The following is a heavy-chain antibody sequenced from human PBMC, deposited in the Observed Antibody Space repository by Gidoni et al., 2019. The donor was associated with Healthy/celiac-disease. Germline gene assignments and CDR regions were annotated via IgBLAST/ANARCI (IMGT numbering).Heavy chain of an antibody. CDR2: INHSGST. CDR3: AREKVAVADS. J-gene: IGHJ5*02. D-gene: IGHD6-19*01. V-gene: IGHV4-34*01. CDR1: GGSFSGYY. Sequence: QVQLQQWGAGLLKPSETLSLTCAVYGGSFSGYYWSWIRQPPGKGLEWIGEINHSGSTNYNPSLKSRVTISVDTSKNQFSLKLSSVTAADTAVYYCAREKVAVADSWGQGTLVTVSS.